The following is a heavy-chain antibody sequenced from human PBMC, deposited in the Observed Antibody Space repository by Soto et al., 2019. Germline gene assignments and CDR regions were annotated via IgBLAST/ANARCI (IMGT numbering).Heavy chain of an antibody. CDR3: ARGGYSYVNGMDV. D-gene: IGHD5-18*01. CDR1: GGTFSSYA. CDR2: IXXIXGXX. Sequence: SVKVSCKASGGTFSSYAISLVRQAPGQGLXWMXGIXXIXGXXXYXXXFQGGVTITADESTSTAYMELSSLRSEDTAVYYCARGGYSYVNGMDVWGQGTTVTVSS. J-gene: IGHJ6*02. V-gene: IGHV1-69*13.